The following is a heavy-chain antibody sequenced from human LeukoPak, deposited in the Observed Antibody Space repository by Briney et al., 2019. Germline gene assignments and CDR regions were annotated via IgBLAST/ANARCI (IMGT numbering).Heavy chain of an antibody. Sequence: GGSLRISCAASGFTFSSYAMSWVRQAPGKGLEWVSAISGSGGSTYYADSVKGRFTISRDNSKNTLYLQMNSLRAEDTAVYYCAKPGAYGSGSYTENWGQGTLVTVSS. J-gene: IGHJ4*02. CDR2: ISGSGGST. D-gene: IGHD3-10*01. V-gene: IGHV3-23*01. CDR3: AKPGAYGSGSYTEN. CDR1: GFTFSSYA.